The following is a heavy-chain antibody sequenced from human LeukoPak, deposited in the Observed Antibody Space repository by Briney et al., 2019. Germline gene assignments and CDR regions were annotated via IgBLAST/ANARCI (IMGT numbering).Heavy chain of an antibody. D-gene: IGHD7-27*01. Sequence: ASVKVSCKASGYTFTSYDINWVRQATGQGLEWMGWMNPNSGNTGYAQKFQGRATLTSNTSLTTAYMELTSLTSEDTAVYYCARGLGTYWGKDFLNWFDPWGQGTLVTVSS. CDR1: GYTFTSYD. CDR3: ARGLGTYWGKDFLNWFDP. V-gene: IGHV1-8*01. CDR2: MNPNSGNT. J-gene: IGHJ5*02.